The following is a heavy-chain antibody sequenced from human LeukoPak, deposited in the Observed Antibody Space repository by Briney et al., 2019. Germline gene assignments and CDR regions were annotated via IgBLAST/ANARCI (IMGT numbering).Heavy chain of an antibody. CDR2: IWYDGSNK. J-gene: IGHJ4*02. CDR1: GFTFSSYG. V-gene: IGHV3-33*01. D-gene: IGHD3-16*01. Sequence: PGRSLRLSCAASGFTFSSYGMHWVRQAPGKGLEWVAVIWYDGSNKYYADSVKGRFTISRDNSKNTLYLQMNSVRAEDTAVYYWAGGGTSLHYWGQGTLVTVSS. CDR3: AGGGTSLHY.